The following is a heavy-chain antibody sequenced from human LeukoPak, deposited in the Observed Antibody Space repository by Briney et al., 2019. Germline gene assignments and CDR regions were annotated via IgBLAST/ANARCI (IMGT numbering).Heavy chain of an antibody. CDR3: AKDLGRGGWGFDY. J-gene: IGHJ4*02. CDR1: GFTFSSYA. V-gene: IGHV3-23*01. CDR2: ISGSGDST. Sequence: PGGSLRLSCAASGFTFSSYAMSWVRQAPGKGLEWISGISGSGDSTYYADSVKGRLTISRDNSKNTLSLQMNSLKAGDTAVYYCAKDLGRGGWGFDYWGQGTLVTVSS. D-gene: IGHD3-10*01.